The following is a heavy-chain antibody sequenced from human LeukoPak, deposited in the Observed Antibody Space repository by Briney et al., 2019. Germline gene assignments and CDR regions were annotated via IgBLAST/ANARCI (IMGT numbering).Heavy chain of an antibody. Sequence: PSETLSLTCAVYGGSFSGYYWSWIRQPPGKGREWIGEINHSGSTNYNPSLKSRVTISVDTSKNQFSLKLSSVTAADTAVYYCARNPAAPWRSYNWFDPWGQGTLVTVSS. D-gene: IGHD2-2*01. CDR2: INHSGST. CDR1: GGSFSGYY. V-gene: IGHV4-34*01. J-gene: IGHJ5*02. CDR3: ARNPAAPWRSYNWFDP.